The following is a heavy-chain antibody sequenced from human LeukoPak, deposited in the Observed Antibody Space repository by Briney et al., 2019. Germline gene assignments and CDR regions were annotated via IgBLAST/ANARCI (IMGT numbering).Heavy chain of an antibody. CDR1: GGSISSGGYY. D-gene: IGHD4-17*01. Sequence: SQTLSLTCTVSGGSISSGGYYWSWIRQHPGKGLEWIGYIYYSGSTYYNPSFKSRVTISVDKSKNQFSLKLSSVTAADTAVYYCARVTVTTPENWFDPWGQGTLVTVSS. CDR3: ARVTVTTPENWFDP. J-gene: IGHJ5*02. CDR2: IYYSGST. V-gene: IGHV4-31*03.